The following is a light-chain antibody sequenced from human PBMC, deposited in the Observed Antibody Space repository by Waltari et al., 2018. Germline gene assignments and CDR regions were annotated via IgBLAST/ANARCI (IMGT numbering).Light chain of an antibody. CDR1: QSVLYNSNDKNY. Sequence: DMVSPPSPSSLSLALCARVSLNCQLGQSVLYNSNDKNYLALYQQKPGQPPKLLFYWASTRHSGVPYRFSGSGSATDFTLTISSLQAEDVAVYYCQQYYSRRTFGQGTRVEIK. CDR3: QQYYSRRT. CDR2: WAS. V-gene: IGKV4-1*01. J-gene: IGKJ1*01.